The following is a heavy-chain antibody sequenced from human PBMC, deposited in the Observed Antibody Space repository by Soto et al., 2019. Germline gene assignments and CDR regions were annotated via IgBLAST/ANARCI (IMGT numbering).Heavy chain of an antibody. J-gene: IGHJ3*02. CDR2: IYHSGST. V-gene: IGHV4-30-2*01. D-gene: IGHD3-10*01. CDR1: PGSIRCGGYC. CDR3: ARGGVCDSRSYCSDACES. Sequence: SETLALTCSLSPGSIRCGGYCWSCLRQPPGKGLEWHGYIYHSGSTNYNPSLKSRATISVDRSQHQFSLKLSSVPAADTPAYFPARGGVCDSRSYCSDACESWGQ.